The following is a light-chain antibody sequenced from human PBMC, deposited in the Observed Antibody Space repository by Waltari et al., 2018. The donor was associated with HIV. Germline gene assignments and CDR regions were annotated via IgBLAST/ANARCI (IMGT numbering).Light chain of an antibody. V-gene: IGLV1-44*01. J-gene: IGLJ2*01. CDR3: AAWDDSLNAHVL. Sequence: QSVLTQPPSASGTPGQRVTIPCSARNPNIGCTSVTWYQQLPGTAPKPLIYNNNQRPSGVSDRFSGSKSGTSASLAISGLQSEDEADYYCAAWDDSLNAHVLFGGGTKLTVL. CDR2: NNN. CDR1: NPNIGCTS.